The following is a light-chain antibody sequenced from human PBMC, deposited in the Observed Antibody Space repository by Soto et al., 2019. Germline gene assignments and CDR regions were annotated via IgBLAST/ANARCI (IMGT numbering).Light chain of an antibody. J-gene: IGKJ1*01. CDR2: GAS. Sequence: ELVLTQSPGTLSSSAGESAILSSRASQTLRGRYLAWYQQQPGQAPRRLIYGASTRATGIPDRFSGSGSGTDFTLPISRLEPEDFAVYYCQQYDTSPRTFGQGPKVDIK. V-gene: IGKV3-20*01. CDR1: QTLRGRY. CDR3: QQYDTSPRT.